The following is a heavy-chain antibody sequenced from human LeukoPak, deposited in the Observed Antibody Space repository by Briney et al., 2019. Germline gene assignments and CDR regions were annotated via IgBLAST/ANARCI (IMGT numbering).Heavy chain of an antibody. CDR1: GGTFSSYA. D-gene: IGHD3-3*01. CDR2: INPNSGGT. Sequence: ASVKVSCKASGGTFSSYAISWVRQAPGQGLEWMGWINPNSGGTNYAQKFQGRVTMTRDTSISTAYMELSRLRSDDTAVYYCARAVTIFGVVTPMGYWGQGTLVTVSS. J-gene: IGHJ4*02. V-gene: IGHV1-2*02. CDR3: ARAVTIFGVVTPMGY.